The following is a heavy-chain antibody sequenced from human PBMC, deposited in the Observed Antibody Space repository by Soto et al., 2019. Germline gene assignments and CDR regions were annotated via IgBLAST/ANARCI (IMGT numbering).Heavy chain of an antibody. CDR2: FSTGGSAI. V-gene: IGHV3-48*03. Sequence: PGGSLRLSFAASGFTLSSYDMIWVRQAPGKGLEWVSYFSTGGSAIYYADSVKGRFTISRDNGKNSMHLQMNSLRAEDTDVYYCAINWPARFDVWGRGTMVPV. J-gene: IGHJ3*01. CDR1: GFTLSSYD. CDR3: AINWPARFDV. D-gene: IGHD1-20*01.